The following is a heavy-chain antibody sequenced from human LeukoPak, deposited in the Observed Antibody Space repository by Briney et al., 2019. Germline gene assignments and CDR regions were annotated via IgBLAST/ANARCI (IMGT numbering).Heavy chain of an antibody. Sequence: SETLSLTCTVSGGSISSSSHYWGWIRQPPGKGLEWIGSIYYSGSTYYNPSLKSRVTISVDTSKNQFSLKLSSVTAADTAVYYCASRITMIVVGPFDYWGQGTLVTVSS. V-gene: IGHV4-39*01. D-gene: IGHD3-22*01. CDR1: GGSISSSSHY. J-gene: IGHJ4*02. CDR2: IYYSGST. CDR3: ASRITMIVVGPFDY.